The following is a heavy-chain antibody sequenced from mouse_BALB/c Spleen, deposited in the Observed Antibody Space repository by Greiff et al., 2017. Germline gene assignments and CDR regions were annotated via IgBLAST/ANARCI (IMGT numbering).Heavy chain of an antibody. J-gene: IGHJ4*01. CDR1: GFNIKDTY. Sequence: EVQLQQSGAELVKPGASVKLSCTASGFNIKDTYMHWVKQRPEQGLEWIGRIDPANGNTKYDPKFQGKATITADTSSNTAYLQLSSLTSEDTAVYYCARGYRYDGYYAMDYWGQGTSVTVSS. CDR3: ARGYRYDGYYAMDY. D-gene: IGHD2-14*01. V-gene: IGHV14-3*02. CDR2: IDPANGNT.